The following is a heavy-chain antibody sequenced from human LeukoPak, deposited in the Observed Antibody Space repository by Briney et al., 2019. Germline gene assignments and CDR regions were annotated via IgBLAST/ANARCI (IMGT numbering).Heavy chain of an antibody. CDR2: FDPEDGET. D-gene: IGHD3-22*01. Sequence: ASVKVSCKVFGYTLTELSMHWVRQAPGKGLEWMGGFDPEDGETIYAQKFQGRVTMTEDTSTDTAYMELSSLRSEDTAVYYCARGGNYYDSSGYYYWGQGTLVTVSS. CDR1: GYTLTELS. CDR3: ARGGNYYDSSGYYY. V-gene: IGHV1-24*01. J-gene: IGHJ4*02.